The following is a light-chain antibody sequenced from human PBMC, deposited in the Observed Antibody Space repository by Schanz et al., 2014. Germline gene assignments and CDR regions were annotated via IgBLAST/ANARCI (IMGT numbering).Light chain of an antibody. CDR2: DVS. CDR1: SSDVGGYKY. CDR3: SSYAGSNNVYV. V-gene: IGLV2-14*03. Sequence: QSALTQPASVSGSPGQSITISCTGTSSDVGGYKYVSWYQQHPGKAPKLMIYDVSDRPSGVSNRFSGSKSGNTASLTISGLQAEDEADYYCSSYAGSNNVYVFGTGTKLTVL. J-gene: IGLJ1*01.